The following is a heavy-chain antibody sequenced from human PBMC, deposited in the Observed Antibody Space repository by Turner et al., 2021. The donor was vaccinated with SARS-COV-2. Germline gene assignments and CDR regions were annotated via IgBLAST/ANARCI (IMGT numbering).Heavy chain of an antibody. Sequence: QLQLQESGPGLVKPSETLSLTCTVSGGSLSSSSYYWGWIRQPPGKGLEWIGSIYYSGSTYYNPSLKSRVTISVDTSKNQFSLKLSSVTAADTAVYYCATSTVAGTELNYYGMDVWGQGTTVTVSS. V-gene: IGHV4-39*01. CDR3: ATSTVAGTELNYYGMDV. D-gene: IGHD6-13*01. CDR1: GGSLSSSSYY. J-gene: IGHJ6*02. CDR2: IYYSGST.